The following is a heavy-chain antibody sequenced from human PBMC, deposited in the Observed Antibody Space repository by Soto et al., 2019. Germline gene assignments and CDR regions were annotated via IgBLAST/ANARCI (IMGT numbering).Heavy chain of an antibody. CDR1: GGTFSNFA. Sequence: QVHLVQSGAEVKKPGSSVKVSCKTSGGTFSNFAVNWVRQAPGQGLEWMGGIIPKFGTTNYAQKFQGKVTFTADKSTSTAYMELHRLTSEDTGVYYCARDRNVQIPASIYDAFDLWGQGTMVTVSS. CDR3: ARDRNVQIPASIYDAFDL. D-gene: IGHD2-2*01. J-gene: IGHJ3*01. V-gene: IGHV1-69*06. CDR2: IIPKFGTT.